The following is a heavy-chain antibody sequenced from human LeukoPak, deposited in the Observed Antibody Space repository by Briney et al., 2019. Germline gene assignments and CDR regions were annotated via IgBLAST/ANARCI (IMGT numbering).Heavy chain of an antibody. CDR3: ARDHYATNAFDI. D-gene: IGHD1-26*01. CDR2: IFYSGST. V-gene: IGHV4-39*07. CDR1: SGSISTSNYY. Sequence: SETLSLTCTVSSGSISTSNYYWGWVRQPPGKALEWIGNIFYSGSTYYSPSLKSRVTISLDTSKNQFSLKLSSVTAADTAVYYCARDHYATNAFDIWGQGTMVTVSS. J-gene: IGHJ3*02.